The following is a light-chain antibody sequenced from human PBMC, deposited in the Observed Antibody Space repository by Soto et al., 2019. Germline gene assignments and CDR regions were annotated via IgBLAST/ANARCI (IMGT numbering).Light chain of an antibody. V-gene: IGLV2-11*01. Sequence: QSALTQPRSVSESPGQSVTISCTGTSSDVCGYNYVSWYLQHQGKAPKGMIYDVSKRPSGVPDRFSGSKSGNTASLTISGLQSEDEADYYCCSFAGNYIYVFGTWTKVTVL. CDR2: DVS. CDR3: CSFAGNYIYV. J-gene: IGLJ1*01. CDR1: SSDVCGYNY.